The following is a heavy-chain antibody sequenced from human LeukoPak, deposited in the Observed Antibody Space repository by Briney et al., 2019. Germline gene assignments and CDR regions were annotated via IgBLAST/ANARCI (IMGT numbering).Heavy chain of an antibody. CDR2: IYSGGST. CDR3: AREMATITDAFDI. V-gene: IGHV3-53*04. CDR1: GFTFSSYS. D-gene: IGHD5-24*01. J-gene: IGHJ3*02. Sequence: GGSLRLSCTASGFTFSSYSMSWVRQAPGKGLEWVSVIYSGGSTYYADSVKGRFTISRHNSKNTLYLQMNSLRAEDTAVYYCAREMATITDAFDIWGQGTMVTVSS.